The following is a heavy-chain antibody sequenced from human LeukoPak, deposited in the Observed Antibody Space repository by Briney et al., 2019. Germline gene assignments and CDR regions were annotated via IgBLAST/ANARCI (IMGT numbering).Heavy chain of an antibody. Sequence: GASVKVSCEASGYTFTGYYMHWVRQAPGQGLEWMGWINPNSGGTNYAQKFQGWVTMTRDTSISTAYMELSRLRSDDTAVYYCAREERSTMIALYGMDVWGQGTTVTVSS. D-gene: IGHD3-22*01. CDR2: INPNSGGT. V-gene: IGHV1-2*04. J-gene: IGHJ6*02. CDR3: AREERSTMIALYGMDV. CDR1: GYTFTGYY.